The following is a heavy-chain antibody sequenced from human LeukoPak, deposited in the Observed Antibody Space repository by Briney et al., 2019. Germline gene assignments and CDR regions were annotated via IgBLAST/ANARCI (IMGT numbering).Heavy chain of an antibody. CDR1: GYTFTSYD. CDR3: ISSGYYFGFDY. CDR2: MNPNSGNT. J-gene: IGHJ4*02. D-gene: IGHD3-22*01. V-gene: IGHV1-8*01. Sequence: ASVEVSCKASGYTFTSYDINWVRQATGQGLEWMGWMNPNSGNTGYAQKFQGRVTTTRNTSISTAYMELSSLRSEDTAVYYCISSGYYFGFDYWGQGTLVTVSS.